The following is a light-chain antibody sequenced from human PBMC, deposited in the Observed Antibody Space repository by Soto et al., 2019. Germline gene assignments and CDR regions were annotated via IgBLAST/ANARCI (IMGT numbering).Light chain of an antibody. CDR3: SSYRRTSTLV. J-gene: IGLJ2*01. CDR2: EVN. Sequence: QSVLTQPASVSGSPGQSITISCTGTSSDVGGYNYVSWYQQHPGKAPKLMIYEVNNRPSGVSNRFSGSKSGNTASLTISGLQAEDEADYYCSSYRRTSTLVFGGGTKVTVL. CDR1: SSDVGGYNY. V-gene: IGLV2-14*01.